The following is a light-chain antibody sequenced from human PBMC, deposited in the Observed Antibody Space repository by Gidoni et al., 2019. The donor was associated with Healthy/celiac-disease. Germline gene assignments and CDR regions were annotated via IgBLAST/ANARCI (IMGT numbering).Light chain of an antibody. V-gene: IGKV3-15*01. CDR1: QSVSSN. J-gene: IGKJ1*01. CDR3: QQYNNWPPLT. Sequence: EIAMTQSPATPSGYPGEIATLSCRASQSVSSNLAWYQQKPGQAPRLLIYGASTRATGIPARFSGSGSGTEFTLTISSLQSEDFAVYYCQQYNNWPPLTFGQGTKVEIK. CDR2: GAS.